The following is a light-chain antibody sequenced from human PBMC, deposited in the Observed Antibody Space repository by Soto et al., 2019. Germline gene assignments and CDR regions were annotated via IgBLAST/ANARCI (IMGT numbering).Light chain of an antibody. Sequence: QSVLTQPASVSGSPGQSITISCTGTNSDIGGYNYVSWYQQHPGKAPKLMIYDVSNRPSGVSYRFSGSKSGNTASLTISGLQAEDEADYYCSSYKSRSTLGVLGGGTKVT. CDR1: NSDIGGYNY. V-gene: IGLV2-14*03. CDR2: DVS. CDR3: SSYKSRSTLGV. J-gene: IGLJ2*01.